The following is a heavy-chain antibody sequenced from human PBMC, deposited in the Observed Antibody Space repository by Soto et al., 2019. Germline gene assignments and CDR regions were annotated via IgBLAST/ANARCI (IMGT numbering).Heavy chain of an antibody. V-gene: IGHV3-21*01. D-gene: IGHD2-15*01. CDR3: ARELGYCSGGSCYSGWFDP. CDR2: ISSSSSYI. J-gene: IGHJ5*02. Sequence: PGGSLRLSCAASGFTFSSYSMNWVRQAPGKGLEWVSSISSSSSYIYYADSVKGRFTISRDNAKNSLYLQMNSLRAEDTAVYYCARELGYCSGGSCYSGWFDPWGQGTLVTVSS. CDR1: GFTFSSYS.